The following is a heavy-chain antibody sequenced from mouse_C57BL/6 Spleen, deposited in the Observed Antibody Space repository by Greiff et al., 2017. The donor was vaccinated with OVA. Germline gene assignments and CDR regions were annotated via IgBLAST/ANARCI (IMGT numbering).Heavy chain of an antibody. V-gene: IGHV14-4*01. Sequence: VQLQQSGAELVRPGASVKLSCTASGFNIKDDYMHWVKQRPEQGLEWIGWIDPENGDTEYASKFQGKATITADTSSNTAYLQLSSLTSEDTAVYYCTNHGNRFAYWGQGTLVTVSA. CDR1: GFNIKDDY. J-gene: IGHJ3*01. D-gene: IGHD2-1*01. CDR3: TNHGNRFAY. CDR2: IDPENGDT.